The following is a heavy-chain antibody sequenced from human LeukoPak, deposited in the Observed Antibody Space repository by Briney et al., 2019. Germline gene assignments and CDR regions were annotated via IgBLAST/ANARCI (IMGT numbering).Heavy chain of an antibody. J-gene: IGHJ5*02. CDR1: GDSISSGDYY. CDR3: ASYYDSDTNWFDP. V-gene: IGHV4-39*07. Sequence: SETLSLTCTVSGDSISSGDYYWSWIRQPPGKGLEWIGEINHSGSTNYNPSLKSRVTISVDTSKNQFSLKLSSVTAADTAVYYCASYYDSDTNWFDPWGQGTLVTVSS. D-gene: IGHD3-22*01. CDR2: INHSGST.